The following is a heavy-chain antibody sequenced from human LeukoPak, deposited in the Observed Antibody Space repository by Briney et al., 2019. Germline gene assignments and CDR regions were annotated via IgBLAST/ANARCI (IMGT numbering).Heavy chain of an antibody. D-gene: IGHD5-24*01. V-gene: IGHV1-69*13. Sequence: ASVKVSCKASGGTFSSYAIGWVRQAPGQGLEWMGGIIPIFGTANYAQKFQGRVTITADESTSTAYMELSSLRSEDTAVYYCAGVLSPLLVPEIYYYYYGMDVWGQGTTVTVSS. CDR3: AGVLSPLLVPEIYYYYYGMDV. J-gene: IGHJ6*02. CDR1: GGTFSSYA. CDR2: IIPIFGTA.